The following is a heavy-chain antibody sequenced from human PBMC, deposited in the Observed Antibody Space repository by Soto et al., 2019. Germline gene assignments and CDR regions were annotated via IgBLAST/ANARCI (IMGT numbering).Heavy chain of an antibody. CDR2: IYYSGST. Sequence: TLSLTFTVSGGSISSVGYYWSWIRQHPGKGLQLIGYIYYSGSTYYNPSLKSRVTISVDTSKNQFSLKLSSVTAADTAVYYCARGRGSYNTYYFDXWGQGTLGTVSX. CDR3: ARGRGSYNTYYFDX. V-gene: IGHV4-31*03. D-gene: IGHD1-26*01. CDR1: GGSISSVGYY. J-gene: IGHJ4*02.